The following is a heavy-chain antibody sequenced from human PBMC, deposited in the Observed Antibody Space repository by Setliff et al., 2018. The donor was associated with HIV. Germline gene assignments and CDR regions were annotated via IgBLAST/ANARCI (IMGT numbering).Heavy chain of an antibody. CDR1: GGSIRSFF. CDR2: IYTSGST. D-gene: IGHD3-3*01. Sequence: SETLSLTCTVSGGSIRSFFWSWIRQPPGKGLEWIGHIYTSGSTNYNPSLKSRVTMSVDTSKNQFSLKLTSVTAADTAIYYCARGVNFDYWGQGTQVTVSS. V-gene: IGHV4-4*07. J-gene: IGHJ4*02. CDR3: ARGVNFDY.